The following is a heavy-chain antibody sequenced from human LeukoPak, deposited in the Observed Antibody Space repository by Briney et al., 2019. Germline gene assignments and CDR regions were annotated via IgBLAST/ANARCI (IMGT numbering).Heavy chain of an antibody. CDR1: GYSFTSYW. CDR3: ARLMGATLSYFDY. V-gene: IGHV5-51*01. D-gene: IGHD1-26*01. CDR2: IYPGDSDT. J-gene: IGHJ4*02. Sequence: GEPLKISCKGSGYSFTSYWIGWVRQMHGKGLEWMEIIYPGDSDTRYSPSFQGQVTISADKSISTAYLQWSSLKASDTAMYYCARLMGATLSYFDYWGQGTLVTVSS.